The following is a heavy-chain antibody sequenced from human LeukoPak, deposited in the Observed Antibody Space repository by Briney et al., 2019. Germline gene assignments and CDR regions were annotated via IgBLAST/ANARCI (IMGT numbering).Heavy chain of an antibody. V-gene: IGHV1-3*01. CDR1: GYTFTSYA. J-gene: IGHJ4*02. CDR2: INAGNGNT. D-gene: IGHD6-19*01. CDR3: ARGHGAVAGPFDY. Sequence: ASVKVSCKASGYTFTSYAMHWVRQAPGQRLEWMGWINAGNGNTKYSQKFQGRVTTTRDTSASTAYMELSSLRSEDTAVYYCARGHGAVAGPFDYWGQGTLVTVSS.